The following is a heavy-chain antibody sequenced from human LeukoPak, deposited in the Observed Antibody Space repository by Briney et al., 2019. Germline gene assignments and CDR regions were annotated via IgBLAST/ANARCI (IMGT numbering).Heavy chain of an antibody. D-gene: IGHD6-19*01. CDR3: AKGHVGSGWYGPVFDY. V-gene: IGHV3-23*01. CDR2: ISGSGGST. J-gene: IGHJ4*02. CDR1: GFTFSSYA. Sequence: GGSLRLSCAASGFTFSSYATSWVRQAPGKGLEWVSAISGSGGSTYYADSVKGRFTISRDNSKNTLYLQMNSLRAEDTAVYYCAKGHVGSGWYGPVFDYWGQGTLVTVSS.